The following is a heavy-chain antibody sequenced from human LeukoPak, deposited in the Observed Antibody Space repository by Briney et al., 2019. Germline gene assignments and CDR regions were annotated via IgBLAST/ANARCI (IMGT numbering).Heavy chain of an antibody. D-gene: IGHD3-16*01. J-gene: IGHJ6*03. CDR3: VRGSTVASPYLYYYYMDV. Sequence: ASVKVSCKASGYTFVSYDINWVRQATGQGLEGMGWMNPNSGNTGYAQKFQGRVTISRNTSISTAYMELSSLRSEDTAVYYCVRGSTVASPYLYYYYMDVWGKGTTVTVSS. CDR2: MNPNSGNT. V-gene: IGHV1-8*03. CDR1: GYTFVSYD.